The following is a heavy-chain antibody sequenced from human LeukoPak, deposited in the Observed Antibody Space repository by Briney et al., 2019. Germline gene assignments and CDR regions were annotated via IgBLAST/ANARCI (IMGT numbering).Heavy chain of an antibody. Sequence: PSETLSLTCTVSGGSISSYYWSWIRQPPGKGLGWIGYIYYSGSTNYNPSLKSRVTISVDTSKNQFSLKLSSVTAADTAVYYCARDSPAGVHDNWGQGTLVTVSS. CDR2: IYYSGST. CDR3: ARDSPAGVHDN. V-gene: IGHV4-59*12. D-gene: IGHD3-10*01. J-gene: IGHJ4*02. CDR1: GGSISSYY.